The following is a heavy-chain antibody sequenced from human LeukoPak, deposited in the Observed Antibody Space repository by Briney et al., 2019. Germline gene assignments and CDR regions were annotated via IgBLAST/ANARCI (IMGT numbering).Heavy chain of an antibody. CDR1: DGSISSYY. CDR3: ARDLTTPPYNWFDL. V-gene: IGHV4-4*07. CDR2: IHTSGST. Sequence: SETPPLTCTVSDGSISSYYWSWIRQPAGKGLEWIGLIHTSGSTNYNPSLKSRVTVSVDTSKNQFSLKLSSVTAADTAVYYCARDLTTPPYNWFDLWGQGTLVTVSS. D-gene: IGHD4-17*01. J-gene: IGHJ5*02.